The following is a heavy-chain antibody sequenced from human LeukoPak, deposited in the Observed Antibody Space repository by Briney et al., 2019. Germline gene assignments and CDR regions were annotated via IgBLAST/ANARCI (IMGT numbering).Heavy chain of an antibody. D-gene: IGHD2-2*01. J-gene: IGHJ5*02. Sequence: ASVKASCKPSGYIFTTYAIHWVRQAPGRGLEWMGLINADDGNTRYSQRFQGRVTITRDTSANTAYMELSSLRFEDTAVYYCARGIVVKPSANWFDPWGQGTPVTVSS. CDR3: ARGIVVKPSANWFDP. CDR1: GYIFTTYA. CDR2: INADDGNT. V-gene: IGHV1-3*01.